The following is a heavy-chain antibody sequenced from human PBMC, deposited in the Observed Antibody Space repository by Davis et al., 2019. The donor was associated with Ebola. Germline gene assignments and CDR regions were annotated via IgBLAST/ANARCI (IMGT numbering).Heavy chain of an antibody. Sequence: GGSLRLSCAASGFTFSSHAMSWVRQAPGQGLEWVSAIRGSGSTTYYADSVKVRHTISRDNAKNSLYLQMNSLRSEDTAVYYCARDGDCSGGSCYSEYYYYYGMDVWGQGTTVTVSS. CDR3: ARDGDCSGGSCYSEYYYYYGMDV. D-gene: IGHD2-15*01. V-gene: IGHV3-23*01. J-gene: IGHJ6*02. CDR2: IRGSGSTT. CDR1: GFTFSSHA.